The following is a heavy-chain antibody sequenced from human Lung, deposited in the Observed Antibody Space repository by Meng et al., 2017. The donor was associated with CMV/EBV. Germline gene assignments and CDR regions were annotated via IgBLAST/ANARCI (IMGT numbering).Heavy chain of an antibody. V-gene: IGHV5-51*01. D-gene: IGHD3-3*01. Sequence: SXKTSGYAFTTYWVGWVRQKPGKGLEWMGIINPADSNTRYSPSFQGQVTISADKSTSTAYLQWSSLRASDAAMYYCVRGTLRFLEWFEGGWFDPWXQGTXVTVSS. CDR1: GYAFTTYW. J-gene: IGHJ5*02. CDR3: VRGTLRFLEWFEGGWFDP. CDR2: INPADSNT.